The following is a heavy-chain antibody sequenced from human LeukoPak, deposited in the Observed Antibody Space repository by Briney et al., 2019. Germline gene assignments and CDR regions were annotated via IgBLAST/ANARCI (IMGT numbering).Heavy chain of an antibody. D-gene: IGHD6-19*01. CDR2: IWYDGSNK. V-gene: IGHV3-33*01. J-gene: IGHJ4*02. CDR1: GFTFSSYG. Sequence: PGGSLRLSCAASGFTFSSYGMHWVRQAPGKGLEWVAVIWYDGSNKYYADSVKGRFTISRDNSKNTLYLQMNSLRAEDTAVYYCARDSSGWYVSSGTPDYWGQGTLVTVSS. CDR3: ARDSSGWYVSSGTPDY.